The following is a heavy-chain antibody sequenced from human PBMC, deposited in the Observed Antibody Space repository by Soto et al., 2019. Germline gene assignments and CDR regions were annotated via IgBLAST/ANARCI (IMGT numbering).Heavy chain of an antibody. J-gene: IGHJ3*01. CDR2: ITGSGGST. V-gene: IGHV3-23*01. CDR3: AKEGPFYSGYPFDV. D-gene: IGHD5-12*01. Sequence: EVQLLESGGGLVQPGGSLRLSCAASGFTFSTYAMSWVRQAPGKGREWVSAITGSGGSTYSADSVKARFTISRDNSKNTLYLQLNSLRAEDTAVYYCAKEGPFYSGYPFDVWGPGTMVTVSS. CDR1: GFTFSTYA.